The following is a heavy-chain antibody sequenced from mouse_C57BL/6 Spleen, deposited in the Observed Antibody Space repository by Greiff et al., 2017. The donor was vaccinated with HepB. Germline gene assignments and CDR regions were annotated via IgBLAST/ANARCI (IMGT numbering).Heavy chain of an antibody. D-gene: IGHD1-1*01. J-gene: IGHJ2*01. CDR3: ARGSYYYGSSYVGLDY. V-gene: IGHV1-59*01. CDR2: IVPSDSDT. CDR1: GYTFTGYW. Sequence: QVQLQQSGAELVRPGTSVKLSCKATGYTFTGYWIDWVKQRPGHGLEWIGVIVPSDSDTNYNQKFKGKATLTVDTSSSTAYMQLSSLTSEDSAVFYCARGSYYYGSSYVGLDYWGQGTTLTVSS.